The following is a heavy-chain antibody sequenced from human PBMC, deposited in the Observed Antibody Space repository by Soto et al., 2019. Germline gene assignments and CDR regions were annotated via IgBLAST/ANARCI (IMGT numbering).Heavy chain of an antibody. Sequence: SETLSLTCAVYGGSFSGYYWSWIRQPPGKGLEWIGEINHSGSTNYNPSLKSRVTISVDTSKNQFSLKLSSVTAADTAVYYCASKRALLKSYYDSSGYYNWFDPWGQGTLVTVSS. CDR2: INHSGST. D-gene: IGHD3-22*01. CDR3: ASKRALLKSYYDSSGYYNWFDP. CDR1: GGSFSGYY. V-gene: IGHV4-34*01. J-gene: IGHJ5*02.